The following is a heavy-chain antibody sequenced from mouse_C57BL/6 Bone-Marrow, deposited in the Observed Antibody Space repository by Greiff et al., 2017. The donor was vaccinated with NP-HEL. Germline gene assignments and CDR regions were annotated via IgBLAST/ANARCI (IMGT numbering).Heavy chain of an antibody. CDR1: GYTFTSYG. V-gene: IGHV1-81*01. CDR2: IYPRSGNT. Sequence: QVQLQQSGAELARPGASVKLSCKASGYTFTSYGISWVKQRTGQGLEWIGEIYPRSGNTYYNEKFKGKATLTADKSSSTAYMELSSLTSEDSAVYFCARYLLITTVVDWYFDVWGTGTTVTVSS. D-gene: IGHD1-1*01. J-gene: IGHJ1*03. CDR3: ARYLLITTVVDWYFDV.